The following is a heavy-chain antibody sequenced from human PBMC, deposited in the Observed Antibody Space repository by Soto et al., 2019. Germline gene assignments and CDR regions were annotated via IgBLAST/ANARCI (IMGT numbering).Heavy chain of an antibody. CDR2: IYHSGST. J-gene: IGHJ6*02. CDR1: GGSISSSNW. Sequence: SETLSLTCAVSGGSISSSNWWSWVRQPPGTGLDWIGEIYHSGSTNYNPSLKSRGTISVDKSKNQFSLMLGSVTAADTAVDYCARAQYYYYYYGMDVWVQVTTLIVS. CDR3: ARAQYYYYYYGMDV. V-gene: IGHV4-4*02.